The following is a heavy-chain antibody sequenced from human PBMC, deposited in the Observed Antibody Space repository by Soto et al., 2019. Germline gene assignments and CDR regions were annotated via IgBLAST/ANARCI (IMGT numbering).Heavy chain of an antibody. CDR2: IKSKTDGGTA. D-gene: IGHD3-9*01. Sequence: PGGSLRLSCVASGFNLSHPWMTWVRQAAGEGLEWVGRIKSKTDGGTADYAAPVKGRATISRDDSKNTVYLQMNSLKTEDTAVYYCTTGIYYDILTGYHNVAYWGQGALVTVSS. CDR3: TTGIYYDILTGYHNVAY. V-gene: IGHV3-15*01. CDR1: GFNLSHPW. J-gene: IGHJ4*02.